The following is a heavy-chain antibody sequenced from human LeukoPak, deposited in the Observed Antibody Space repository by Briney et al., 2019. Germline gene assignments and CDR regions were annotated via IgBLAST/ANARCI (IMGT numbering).Heavy chain of an antibody. D-gene: IGHD3-22*01. CDR3: ARDANLYYYDSSGYYWSYFDY. CDR2: IHYSGSN. J-gene: IGHJ4*02. Sequence: SETLSLTCTVSGGSISSYYWSWIRQPPGKGLEWIGYIHYSGSNNYNPSLKSRVTISVDTSKNQFSLKLSSVTAADTAVYYCARDANLYYYDSSGYYWSYFDYWGQGTLVTVSS. V-gene: IGHV4-59*01. CDR1: GGSISSYY.